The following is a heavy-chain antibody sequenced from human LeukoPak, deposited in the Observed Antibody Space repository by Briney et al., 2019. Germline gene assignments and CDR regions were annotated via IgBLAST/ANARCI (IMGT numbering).Heavy chain of an antibody. D-gene: IGHD2-15*01. CDR2: INPNSGGT. CDR3: ARGDLIVVVVAATFTWFDP. CDR1: GYTFTGYY. J-gene: IGHJ5*02. V-gene: IGHV1-2*02. Sequence: ASVKVSCKASGYTFTGYYMHWVRQAPGQGLEGMGWINPNSGGTNYAQKFQGRVTMTRDTSISTAYMELSRLRSDDTAVYYCARGDLIVVVVAATFTWFDPWGQGTLVTVSS.